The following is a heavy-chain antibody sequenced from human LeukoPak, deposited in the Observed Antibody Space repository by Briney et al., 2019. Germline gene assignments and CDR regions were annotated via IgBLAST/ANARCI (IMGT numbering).Heavy chain of an antibody. CDR1: GFTFNNYA. Sequence: GGSLRLSCAASGFTFNNYAMSWVRQAPGKGLEWVSAISGSGGTTYHADSVKGRFTISRDNSKNTLSLQMNSLRAEDTAVYYCAKATQWTSDYWGQGTLVTVSS. V-gene: IGHV3-23*01. CDR2: ISGSGGTT. J-gene: IGHJ4*02. CDR3: AKATQWTSDY. D-gene: IGHD6-19*01.